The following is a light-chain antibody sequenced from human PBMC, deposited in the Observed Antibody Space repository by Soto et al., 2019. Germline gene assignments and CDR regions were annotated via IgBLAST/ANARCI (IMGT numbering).Light chain of an antibody. CDR3: QQYNNWPQT. J-gene: IGKJ1*01. CDR1: QSVSSN. CDR2: GAS. V-gene: IGKV3-15*01. Sequence: EIVMTQSPATLSVSPGERATISSRASQSVSSNLAWYQQKPGQAPRLLIYGASTRATGIPARFSGSGSGTEFTLTISSLQSEDFAVYYCQQYNNWPQTFGQGTKV.